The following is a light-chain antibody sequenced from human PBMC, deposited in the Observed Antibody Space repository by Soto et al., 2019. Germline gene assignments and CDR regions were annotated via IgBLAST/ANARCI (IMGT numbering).Light chain of an antibody. V-gene: IGKV3-15*01. CDR2: GAS. CDR3: QQYNNWPLT. J-gene: IGKJ2*01. Sequence: EIVMTQSPATLSVSPGERATLSCRASQSVSSYLAWYQQKPGQAPRLLIYGASSRATGIPARFSGSGSGTEFTLSISSLQSEDFAVYYCQQYNNWPLTFGQGTNLEIK. CDR1: QSVSSY.